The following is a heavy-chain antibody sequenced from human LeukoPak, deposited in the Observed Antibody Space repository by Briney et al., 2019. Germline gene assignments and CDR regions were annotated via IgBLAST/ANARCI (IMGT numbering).Heavy chain of an antibody. Sequence: GSLRLSCAASGFTFSSYSMNWVRQAPGKGLEWVSAIGGSGGSTYYADSVKGRFTISRDNSKNTLYLQMNSLRAEDTAVYYCAKDPEVGATIPYYFDYWGQGTLVTVSS. V-gene: IGHV3-23*01. J-gene: IGHJ4*02. CDR1: GFTFSSYS. D-gene: IGHD1-26*01. CDR3: AKDPEVGATIPYYFDY. CDR2: IGGSGGST.